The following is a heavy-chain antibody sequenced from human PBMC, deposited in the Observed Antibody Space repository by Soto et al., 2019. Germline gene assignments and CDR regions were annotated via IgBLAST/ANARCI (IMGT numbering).Heavy chain of an antibody. Sequence: SETLSLPCTVSGDSITSGGYYWSWLRPPPGKGLEWIGYIYHSGGASYNPSLRGRAVISIDTSKNQFSLRLNAVTAADTATYYCARDYYGAGSQYYYYGMEVWGQGTTVTV. J-gene: IGHJ6*02. V-gene: IGHV4-31*03. D-gene: IGHD3-10*01. CDR3: ARDYYGAGSQYYYYGMEV. CDR1: GDSITSGGYY. CDR2: IYHSGGA.